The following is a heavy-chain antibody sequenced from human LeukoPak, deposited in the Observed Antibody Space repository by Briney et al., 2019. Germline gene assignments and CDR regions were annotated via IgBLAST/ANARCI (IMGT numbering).Heavy chain of an antibody. V-gene: IGHV4-34*01. CDR3: ARGRGQYSSSPFDP. J-gene: IGHJ5*02. D-gene: IGHD6-13*01. CDR1: GGSFSGYY. CDR2: INHSGST. Sequence: SETLSLTCAVYGGSFSGYYWSWIRQPPGKGLEWIGEINHSGSTNYNPSLKSRVTISVDTSKNQFSLKLSSVTAADTAVYYCARGRGQYSSSPFDPWGQGTLVTASS.